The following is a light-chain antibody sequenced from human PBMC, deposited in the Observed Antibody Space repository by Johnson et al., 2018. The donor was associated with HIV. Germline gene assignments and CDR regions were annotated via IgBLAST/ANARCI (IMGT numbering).Light chain of an antibody. Sequence: QSVLTQPPSVSAAPGQKVTISCSGSSSNIGNNYVSWYQQLPGTAPKLLIYENNKRPSGIPDRFSGSKSGTSVTLGITGLQTGDEADYYCGTWGSSLSAGGVFGTGTKVTVL. CDR1: SSNIGNNY. CDR2: ENN. V-gene: IGLV1-51*02. CDR3: GTWGSSLSAGGV. J-gene: IGLJ1*01.